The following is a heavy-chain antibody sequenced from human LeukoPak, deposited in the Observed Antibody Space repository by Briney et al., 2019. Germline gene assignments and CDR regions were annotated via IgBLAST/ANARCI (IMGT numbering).Heavy chain of an antibody. CDR1: GYTFTSYD. V-gene: IGHV1-8*01. D-gene: IGHD6-19*01. CDR2: MNPNSGST. Sequence: GASVKVSFKASGYTFTSYDINWVRPATGQGLEWMGWMNPNSGSTGYAQKFQGRVTMTRNTSISTAYMELSSLRSEDTAVYYCARGGYSSGWYKLDFDYWGQGTLVTVSS. CDR3: ARGGYSSGWYKLDFDY. J-gene: IGHJ4*02.